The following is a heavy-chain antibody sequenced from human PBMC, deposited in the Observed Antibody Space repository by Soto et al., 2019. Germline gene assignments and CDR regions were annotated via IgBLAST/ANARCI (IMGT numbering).Heavy chain of an antibody. J-gene: IGHJ5*02. CDR1: GGSISSGGYY. CDR3: ARDRSDYYDSSGYLNWFDP. Sequence: QVQLQESGPGLVKPSQTLSLTCTVSGGSISSGGYYWSWIRQHPGKGLEWIGYIYYSGSTYYNPSLKSRVTISVDTSKNQFSLKLSSVTAADTAVYYCARDRSDYYDSSGYLNWFDPWGQGTLVTVSS. D-gene: IGHD3-22*01. V-gene: IGHV4-31*03. CDR2: IYYSGST.